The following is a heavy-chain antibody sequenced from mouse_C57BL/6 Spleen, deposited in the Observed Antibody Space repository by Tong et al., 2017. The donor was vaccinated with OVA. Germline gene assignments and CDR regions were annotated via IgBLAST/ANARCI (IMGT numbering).Heavy chain of an antibody. Sequence: VQLQESGAELVMPGASVKISCKASGYAFSSSWMNWVKQRPGKGLEWIGRIYPDDGDTNYNGKFKGKATLTADKSSSTDYMQLSSLTSEDSAVYYCARDDCDGDWFDYWGQGTMVTVSA. J-gene: IGHJ3*01. V-gene: IGHV1-82*01. D-gene: IGHD2-4*01. CDR3: ARDDCDGDWFDY. CDR2: IYPDDGDT. CDR1: GYAFSSSW.